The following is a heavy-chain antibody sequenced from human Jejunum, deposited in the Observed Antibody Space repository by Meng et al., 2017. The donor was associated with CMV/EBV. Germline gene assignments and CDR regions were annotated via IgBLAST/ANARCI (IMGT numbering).Heavy chain of an antibody. D-gene: IGHD2-21*02. V-gene: IGHV3-33*03. Sequence: TFSNHGMQWVRQAPGKGMEWVEVIWHDGSKTSYADSVSGRFTVSRDNTRNRLFLQMDSLRPEDTAVYFCVKDGPSDFFESGGDRFDHWGQGILVTVSS. CDR1: TFSNHG. J-gene: IGHJ4*02. CDR3: VKDGPSDFFESGGDRFDH. CDR2: IWHDGSKT.